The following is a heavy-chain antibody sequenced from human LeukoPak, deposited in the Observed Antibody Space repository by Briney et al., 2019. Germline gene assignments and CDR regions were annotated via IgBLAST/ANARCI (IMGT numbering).Heavy chain of an antibody. CDR2: IQASGST. Sequence: SETLSLTCTVSGGSISSYYWSWIRQPAGKGLEWIGRIQASGSTIYNPSLKSRVTMSVDTSRNQFSLKVTSVTAADTAVYYCARDMAVAPYNWFGPWGQGTLVTVSS. CDR1: GGSISSYY. J-gene: IGHJ5*02. CDR3: ARDMAVAPYNWFGP. D-gene: IGHD6-19*01. V-gene: IGHV4-4*07.